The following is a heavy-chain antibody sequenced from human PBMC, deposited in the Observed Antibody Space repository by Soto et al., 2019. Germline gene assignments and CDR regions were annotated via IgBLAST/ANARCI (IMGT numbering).Heavy chain of an antibody. CDR1: GGTFSSYA. CDR2: IIPLFGTA. D-gene: IGHD2-15*01. V-gene: IGHV1-69*12. J-gene: IGHJ6*02. CDR3: ARVDIVVVVAAREDYYYGMDV. Sequence: QVQLVQSGAEVKKPGSSVKVSCKASGGTFSSYAISWVRQAPGQGLEWMGGIIPLFGTANYAQKFQGRGTITEDESTSTAYMELSSLRSEETAVYYCARVDIVVVVAAREDYYYGMDVWGQGTTVTVSS.